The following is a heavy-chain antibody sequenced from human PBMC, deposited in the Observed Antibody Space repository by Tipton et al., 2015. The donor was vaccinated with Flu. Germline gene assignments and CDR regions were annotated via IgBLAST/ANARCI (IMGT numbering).Heavy chain of an antibody. CDR2: IYTSGST. CDR1: GGSISSGSYY. D-gene: IGHD6-13*01. J-gene: IGHJ4*02. CDR3: ARGTIAGGGDY. V-gene: IGHV4-61*02. Sequence: LRLSCTVSGGSISSGSYYWSWIRQPAGKGLEWIGRIYTSGSTNYNPSLKSRVTISVDTSKNQFSLKLSSVTAADTAVYYCARGTIAGGGDYWGQGTLVTVSS.